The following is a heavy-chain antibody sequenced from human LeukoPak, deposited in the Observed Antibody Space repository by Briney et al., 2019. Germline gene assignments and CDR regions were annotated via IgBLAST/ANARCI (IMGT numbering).Heavy chain of an antibody. D-gene: IGHD3-22*01. CDR2: IKQDGSEK. CDR1: GFTFSSYW. V-gene: IGHV3-7*01. CDR3: ARGDSGYRGSNFDY. J-gene: IGHJ4*02. Sequence: GGSLRLSCAASGFTFSSYWMSWVRQAPGKGPERVANIKQDGSEKYYVDSVKGRFTISRDNAKNSLYLQMNGLRAEGTAVYYCARGDSGYRGSNFDYWGQGTLVTVSS.